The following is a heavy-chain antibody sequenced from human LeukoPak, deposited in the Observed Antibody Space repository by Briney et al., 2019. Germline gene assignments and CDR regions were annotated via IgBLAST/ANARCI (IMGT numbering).Heavy chain of an antibody. CDR3: AGHRADYSTWGHLFDP. V-gene: IGHV4-38-2*01. CDR2: IYHNGGT. J-gene: IGHJ5*02. Sequence: SETLSLTCAVSGYSISSGYYWGWIRQPPGKGLEGIGSIYHNGGTYYHPSLKGRVTISGEKAKNRFSLKVNSVTPAGQAGVFLAGHRADYSTWGHLFDPWGQETLLSLSS. CDR1: GYSISSGYY. D-gene: IGHD4-11*01.